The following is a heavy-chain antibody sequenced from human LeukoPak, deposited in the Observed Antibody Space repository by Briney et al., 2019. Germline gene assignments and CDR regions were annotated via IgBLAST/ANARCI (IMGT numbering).Heavy chain of an antibody. CDR2: INAYNGNT. CDR1: GYTFTSYG. V-gene: IGHV1-18*01. CDR3: ARLGSGAPVSDY. D-gene: IGHD2-15*01. J-gene: IGHJ4*02. Sequence: ASVKVSCKASGYTFTSYGISWVRQAPGQGLEWMGWINAYNGNTNYAQKLQGRVTMTTDTSTTTAYMELRSLRSDDTAVYYCARLGSGAPVSDYWGQGTLVTVSS.